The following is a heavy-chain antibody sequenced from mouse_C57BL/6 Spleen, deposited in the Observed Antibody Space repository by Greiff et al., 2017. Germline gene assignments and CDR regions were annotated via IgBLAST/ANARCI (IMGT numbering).Heavy chain of an antibody. Sequence: VQLQQSGAELVRPGASVKLSCTASGFNITDDYMHWVKQRPEQGLEWIGWIYPANGDTEYASKFQGKATITADTSSNTAYLQLSSLTSEDAAVYYCTTRFGFAYWGQGTLVTVSA. CDR3: TTRFGFAY. CDR2: IYPANGDT. J-gene: IGHJ3*01. V-gene: IGHV14-4*01. CDR1: GFNITDDY.